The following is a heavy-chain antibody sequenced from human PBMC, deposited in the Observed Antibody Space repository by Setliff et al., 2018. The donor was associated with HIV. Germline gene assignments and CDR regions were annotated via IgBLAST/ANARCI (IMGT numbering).Heavy chain of an antibody. D-gene: IGHD3-22*01. V-gene: IGHV3-48*01. CDR2: ISSVSGSTI. J-gene: IGHJ4*02. CDR3: ARTNNNYYYDTSDYFAGYYLDS. CDR1: GFTFSRYS. Sequence: PGGSLRLSCAASGFTFSRYSMNWVRQAPGKGLEWVSYISSVSGSTIYYADSVKGRFTISRDNAKNPMFLQMNSLRAEDTAVYYCARTNNNYYYDTSDYFAGYYLDSWGQGTLVTVSS.